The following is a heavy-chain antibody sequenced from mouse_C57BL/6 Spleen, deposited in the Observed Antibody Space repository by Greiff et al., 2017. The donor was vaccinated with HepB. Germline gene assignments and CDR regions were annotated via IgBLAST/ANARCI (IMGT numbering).Heavy chain of an antibody. V-gene: IGHV1-47*01. J-gene: IGHJ2*01. CDR3: ARGTANWAYFDY. D-gene: IGHD3-3*01. CDR1: GYTFTTYP. Sequence: QVQLKESGAELVKPGASVKMSCKASGYTFTTYPIEWMKQNHGKSLEWIGNFHPYNDDTKYNEKFKGKATLTVEKSSSTVYLELSRLTSDDSAVYYCARGTANWAYFDYWGQGTTLTVSS. CDR2: FHPYNDDT.